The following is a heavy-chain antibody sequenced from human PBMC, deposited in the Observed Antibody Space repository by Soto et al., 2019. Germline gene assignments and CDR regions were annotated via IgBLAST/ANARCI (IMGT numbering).Heavy chain of an antibody. CDR2: IYGGLTT. J-gene: IGHJ6*02. CDR3: ARDRIEAAGTPRFNYYYGMDV. D-gene: IGHD6-13*01. CDR1: GFTVSSTY. V-gene: IGHV3-53*01. Sequence: PGGSLRLSCAASGFTVSSTYMTWVRQAPGKGLEWVSVIYGGLTTYYADSVKGRFTISRDISKNTVFLQMNSRRGEDTAVYYCARDRIEAAGTPRFNYYYGMDVWGQGTTVTVS.